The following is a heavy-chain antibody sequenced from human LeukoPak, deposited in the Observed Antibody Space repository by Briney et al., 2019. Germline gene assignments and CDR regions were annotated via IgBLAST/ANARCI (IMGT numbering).Heavy chain of an antibody. CDR2: ISYDGSNK. CDR3: ASLGDYGSFDY. J-gene: IGHJ4*02. CDR1: GFTFSSYA. Sequence: GRSLRLSCAASGFTFSSYAMHWVRQAPGKGLEWVAVISYDGSNKYYADSVKGRFTISRDNSKNTLYLQMNSLRAEDTAVYYCASLGDYGSFDYWGQGTLVTVSS. D-gene: IGHD4-17*01. V-gene: IGHV3-30-3*01.